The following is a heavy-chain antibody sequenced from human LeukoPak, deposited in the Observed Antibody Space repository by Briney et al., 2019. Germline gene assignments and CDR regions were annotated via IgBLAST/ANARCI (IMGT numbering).Heavy chain of an antibody. V-gene: IGHV4-30-2*01. Sequence: SETLSLTCTVSGGSISSGGYYWSWIRQPPGKGLEWIGYIYHSGSTYYNPSLKGRVTISVDRSKNQFSLKLSSVTAADTAVYYCAREGGMTTVVTPRNAFDIWGQGTMVTVSS. CDR2: IYHSGST. CDR1: GGSISSGGYY. D-gene: IGHD4-23*01. CDR3: AREGGMTTVVTPRNAFDI. J-gene: IGHJ3*02.